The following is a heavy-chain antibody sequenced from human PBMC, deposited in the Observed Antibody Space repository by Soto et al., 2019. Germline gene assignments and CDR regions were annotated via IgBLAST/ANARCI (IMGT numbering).Heavy chain of an antibody. CDR3: AKGPKKWPGGSCYSY. V-gene: IGHV3-9*01. CDR1: GFTFDDYA. D-gene: IGHD2-15*01. J-gene: IGHJ4*02. Sequence: GGSLRLSCAASGFTFDDYAMHWVRQAPGKGLEWVSGISWNSGSIGYADSVKGRFTISRDNAKNSLYLQMNSLRAEDTALYYCAKGPKKWPGGSCYSYWGQGTLVTVSS. CDR2: ISWNSGSI.